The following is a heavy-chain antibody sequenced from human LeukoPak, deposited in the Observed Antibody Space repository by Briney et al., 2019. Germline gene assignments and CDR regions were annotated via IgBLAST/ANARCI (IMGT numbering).Heavy chain of an antibody. CDR2: ITSSGSSE. Sequence: GGSLRLSCTASGFTFRTYNMNWVRQAPGKGLEWVSSITSSGSSEYYADSVRGRFTISRDNTKNSLFLQMSSLTVEDTAVYYCVRDNNGNPFLFDYWGQGTLVTVSS. D-gene: IGHD1-14*01. CDR1: GFTFRTYN. J-gene: IGHJ4*02. CDR3: VRDNNGNPFLFDY. V-gene: IGHV3-21*01.